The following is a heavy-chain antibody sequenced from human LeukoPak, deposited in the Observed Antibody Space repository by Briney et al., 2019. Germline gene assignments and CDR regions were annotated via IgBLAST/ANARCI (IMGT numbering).Heavy chain of an antibody. CDR1: GGSISSYY. V-gene: IGHV4-59*08. CDR2: IYYSGST. Sequence: SETLSLTCTVSGGSISSYYWRWIRQPPGKGLEWIGYIYYSGSTNYNPSLKSRVTISVDTPKNQFSLKLSSVSATDTAVYYCARWYYDCWSGYNLREGDYYYRMDVWGKGTTVTVSS. J-gene: IGHJ6*04. CDR3: ARWYYDCWSGYNLREGDYYYRMDV. D-gene: IGHD3-3*01.